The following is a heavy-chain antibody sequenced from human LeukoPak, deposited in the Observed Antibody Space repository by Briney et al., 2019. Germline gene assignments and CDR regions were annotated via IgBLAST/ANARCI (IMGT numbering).Heavy chain of an antibody. Sequence: ASVKVSCKASGYTFTSYYMHWVRQAPGQGLEWMGIINPSGGSTSYAQKFQGRVTMTRDTSTSTVYMELSSLRSEGTAVYYCARGNYYDSSGYYPTGIDYWGQGTLVTVSS. D-gene: IGHD3-22*01. CDR2: INPSGGST. V-gene: IGHV1-46*01. J-gene: IGHJ4*02. CDR1: GYTFTSYY. CDR3: ARGNYYDSSGYYPTGIDY.